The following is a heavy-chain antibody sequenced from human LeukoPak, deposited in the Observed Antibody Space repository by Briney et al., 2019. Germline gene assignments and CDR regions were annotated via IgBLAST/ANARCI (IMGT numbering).Heavy chain of an antibody. CDR1: GFTFSSYA. D-gene: IGHD6-6*01. J-gene: IGHJ6*02. CDR3: ARGAARHYYYGMDV. CDR2: ISYDGSNK. V-gene: IGHV3-30*04. Sequence: PGGSLRLSCAASGFTFSSYAMHWVRQALGKGLEWVAVISYDGSNKYYADSVKGRFTISRDNSKNTLYLQMNSLRAEDTAVYYCARGAARHYYYGMDVWGQGTTVTVSS.